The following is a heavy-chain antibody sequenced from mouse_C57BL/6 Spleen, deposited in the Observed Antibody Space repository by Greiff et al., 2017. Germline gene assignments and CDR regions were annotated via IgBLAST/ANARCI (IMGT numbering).Heavy chain of an antibody. CDR2: IHPNSGST. V-gene: IGHV1-64*01. D-gene: IGHD2-1*01. J-gene: IGHJ1*03. CDR3: ARYGEDYGNPWYFDV. CDR1: GYTFTSYW. Sequence: QVQLQQPGAELVKPGASVKLSCKASGYTFTSYWMHWVKQRPGQGLEWIGMIHPNSGSTNYNEKFKSKATLTVDKSSSTAYMQLSSLTSEDSAVYYCARYGEDYGNPWYFDVWGTGTTVTVSS.